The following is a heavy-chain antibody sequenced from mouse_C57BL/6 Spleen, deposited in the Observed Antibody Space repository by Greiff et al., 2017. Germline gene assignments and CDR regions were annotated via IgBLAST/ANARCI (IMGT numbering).Heavy chain of an antibody. D-gene: IGHD1-1*01. CDR2: ISSGSSTI. J-gene: IGHJ1*03. CDR3: ARCAAANCYCSSFDV. Sequence: VKLVESGGGLVKPGGSLKLSCAASGFPFSDYGMHWVRQAPETGLEWVAYISSGSSTIYYADTVKGRFTISRDNAQNTLFLQMTSLRSEDTAMYYCARCAAANCYCSSFDVWGTGTTVTVSS. V-gene: IGHV5-17*01. CDR1: GFPFSDYG.